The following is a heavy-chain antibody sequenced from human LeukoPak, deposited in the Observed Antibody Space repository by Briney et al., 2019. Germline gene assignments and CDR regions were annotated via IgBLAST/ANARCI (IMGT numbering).Heavy chain of an antibody. J-gene: IGHJ4*02. V-gene: IGHV1-24*01. D-gene: IGHD4/OR15-4a*01. Sequence: GASVKVSCKASGYTFTSYYMHWMRQAPGKGLEWMGGIDPEDGETIYAQKFQGRVTMTEDTSTDTANMELSSLRSEDTAVYYCATGPKQVLRWFDYWGQGTLVTVSS. CDR3: ATGPKQVLRWFDY. CDR1: GYTFTSYY. CDR2: IDPEDGET.